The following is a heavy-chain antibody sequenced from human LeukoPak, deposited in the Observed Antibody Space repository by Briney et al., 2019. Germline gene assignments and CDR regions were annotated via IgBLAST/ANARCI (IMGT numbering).Heavy chain of an antibody. CDR1: GGSISSSNW. D-gene: IGHD2-15*01. J-gene: IGHJ3*02. CDR3: ASSVVVAATRGAFDI. CDR2: IYHSGST. V-gene: IGHV4-4*02. Sequence: SGTLSLTRAVSGGSISSSNWWSWVRQPPGKGLEWIGEIYHSGSTNYNPSLKSRVTISVDKSKNQFSLKLSSVTAADTAVYYCASSVVVAATRGAFDIWGQGTMVTVSS.